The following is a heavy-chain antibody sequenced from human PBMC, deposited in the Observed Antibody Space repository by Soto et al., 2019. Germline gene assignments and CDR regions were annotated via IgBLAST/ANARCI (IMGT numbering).Heavy chain of an antibody. CDR3: AKGRYCSGGSCSSHYFDY. J-gene: IGHJ4*02. Sequence: GGSLRLSCAASGFTFSSYAMSWVRQAPGKGLEWVSAISGSGGSTYYADSVKGRFTISRDNSKNTLYLQMNSLRAEDTAVYYCAKGRYCSGGSCSSHYFDYWGQGTLVTLSS. CDR1: GFTFSSYA. D-gene: IGHD2-15*01. CDR2: ISGSGGST. V-gene: IGHV3-23*01.